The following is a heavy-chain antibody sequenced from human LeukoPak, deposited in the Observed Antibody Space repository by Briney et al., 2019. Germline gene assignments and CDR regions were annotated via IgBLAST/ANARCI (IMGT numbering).Heavy chain of an antibody. CDR1: GYTFTSYY. D-gene: IGHD6-13*01. J-gene: IGHJ4*02. Sequence: ASVKVSCTASGYTFTSYYMQWVRQPPGQGLEWMGIIDPSGGSTSYAQKFQGRVTVTSDTSTSTVYMDLSSLRSEDTAVYYCARDNTAAGPFDYWGQGTLVTVSS. CDR3: ARDNTAAGPFDY. CDR2: IDPSGGST. V-gene: IGHV1-46*01.